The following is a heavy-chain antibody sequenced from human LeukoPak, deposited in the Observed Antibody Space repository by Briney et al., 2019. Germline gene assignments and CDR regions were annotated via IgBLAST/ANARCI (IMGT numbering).Heavy chain of an antibody. Sequence: GGSLRLSCTASGFTFGDYAMSWVRQAPGKGLEWVGFIRSKAYGGTTEYAASVKGRFTISRDDSKSIAYLQMNSLKTEDTAVYYCTRGYDSSGYLPPDYWGQGTLVTVSS. CDR1: GFTFGDYA. D-gene: IGHD3-22*01. J-gene: IGHJ4*02. CDR2: IRSKAYGGTT. V-gene: IGHV3-49*04. CDR3: TRGYDSSGYLPPDY.